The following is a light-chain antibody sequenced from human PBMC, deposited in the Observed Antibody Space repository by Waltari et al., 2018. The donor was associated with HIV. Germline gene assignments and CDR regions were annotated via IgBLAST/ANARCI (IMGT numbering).Light chain of an antibody. CDR3: AAWDDSRNAWV. V-gene: IGLV1-44*01. CDR2: SNN. CDR1: SSNIGSNI. J-gene: IGLJ3*02. Sequence: QSVLTQPPSASGTPGQRVSISCSGSSSNIGSNIVNWYQQLPGTAPKLLIYSNNQRPSGVPDRFSGSKSGTSTSLAISVLQSEDEADYYCAAWDDSRNAWVFGGGTKLTVL.